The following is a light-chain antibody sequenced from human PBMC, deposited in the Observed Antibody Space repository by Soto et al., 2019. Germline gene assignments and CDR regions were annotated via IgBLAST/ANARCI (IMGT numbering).Light chain of an antibody. CDR3: SSFTSSSTLV. V-gene: IGLV2-14*01. CDR1: SSDVGGYYY. Sequence: SALTQPASVPGSPGQSITISCTGTSSDVGGYYYVSWYQNHPGKAPKLIIYEVSNRPSGVSDRFSGSKSGNTASLTISGLQTEDEADYYCSSFTSSSTLVFGTGTKVTVL. J-gene: IGLJ1*01. CDR2: EVS.